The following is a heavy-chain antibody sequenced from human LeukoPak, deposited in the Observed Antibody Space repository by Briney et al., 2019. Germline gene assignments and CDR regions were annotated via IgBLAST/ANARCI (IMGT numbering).Heavy chain of an antibody. Sequence: SSETLSLTCAVYGGSFSGYYWSWIRQPPGKGLEWIGEINHSGSTNYNPSLKSRVTISVDTSKNQFSLKLRSVTAADTAVYYCARSRREIGVPVAGLIDYWGQGTQVTVSS. J-gene: IGHJ4*02. CDR3: ARSRREIGVPVAGLIDY. CDR2: INHSGST. V-gene: IGHV4-34*01. D-gene: IGHD6-19*01. CDR1: GGSFSGYY.